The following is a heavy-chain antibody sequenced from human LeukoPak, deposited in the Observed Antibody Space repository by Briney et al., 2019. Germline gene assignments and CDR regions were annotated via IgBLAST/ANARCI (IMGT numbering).Heavy chain of an antibody. J-gene: IGHJ6*02. CDR3: ARGQQVYGMDV. CDR2: ISSSSYI. CDR1: GFTFSSYS. D-gene: IGHD6-13*01. V-gene: IGHV3-21*01. Sequence: GGSLRLSCAASGFTFSSYSMNWVRQAPGKGLEWVSSISSSSYIYYADSVKGRFTISRDNAKNSLYLQMNSLRAEDTAVYYCARGQQVYGMDVWGQGTTVTVSS.